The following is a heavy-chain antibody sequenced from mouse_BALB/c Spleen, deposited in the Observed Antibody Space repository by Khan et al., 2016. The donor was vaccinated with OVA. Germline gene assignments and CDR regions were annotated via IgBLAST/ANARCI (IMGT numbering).Heavy chain of an antibody. D-gene: IGHD2-10*02. CDR2: LNPSNGGT. J-gene: IGHJ3*01. V-gene: IGHV1S81*02. CDR1: GYTFSSYY. Sequence: QVQLQQSGAELVKPGASVRLSCKASGYTFSSYYLYWVKQRPGQGLEWIGGLNPSNGGTNFNEKFKTKATQTVGESSSPAYLQLSSLTSDDSAVYYCTRAGYANPFAYWGQGTLVTVSA. CDR3: TRAGYANPFAY.